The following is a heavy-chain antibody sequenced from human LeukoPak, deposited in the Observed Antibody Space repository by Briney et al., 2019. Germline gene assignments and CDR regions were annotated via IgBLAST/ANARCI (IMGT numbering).Heavy chain of an antibody. CDR2: TYYRSKWYN. CDR3: ARGSSSNSWYFDY. J-gene: IGHJ4*02. V-gene: IGHV6-1*01. CDR1: GDSVSSNSAT. D-gene: IGHD6-13*01. Sequence: SQTLSLTCAISGDSVSSNSATWTWIRQSSSRGLEWLGRTYYRSKWYNDYAESVKSRITINPDTSRNQFSLQVNSVTPEDTAVYYCARGSSSNSWYFDYWGQGTLVAVSS.